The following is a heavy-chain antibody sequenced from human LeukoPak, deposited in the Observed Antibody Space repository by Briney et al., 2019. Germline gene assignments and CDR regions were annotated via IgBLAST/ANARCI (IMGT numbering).Heavy chain of an antibody. Sequence: ASVKVSCKASGYTFTNYGISWVRQAPGQGLEWMGWISAYNGNTNYAQKLQGRVTMTTDTSTSTAYMELRSLRSDDTAVYYCARSFVRFGKPLKFDYWGQGTLVTVSS. CDR1: GYTFTNYG. CDR3: ARSFVRFGKPLKFDY. J-gene: IGHJ4*02. V-gene: IGHV1-18*01. CDR2: ISAYNGNT. D-gene: IGHD3-10*01.